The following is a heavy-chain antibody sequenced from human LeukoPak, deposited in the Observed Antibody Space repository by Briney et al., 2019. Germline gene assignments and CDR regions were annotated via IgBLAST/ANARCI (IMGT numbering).Heavy chain of an antibody. CDR2: IHPGGST. Sequence: SETLSLTCAVYGGSLRADFWSWIRQPPGKGLEWIGDIHPGGSTKYNPSLESRVTISVDTSKNQFSLRLTSVTAADTAVFYCARLGSGSYSLGVDFWGQGTLVTVSA. CDR1: GGSLRADF. CDR3: ARLGSGSYSLGVDF. D-gene: IGHD1-26*01. J-gene: IGHJ4*02. V-gene: IGHV4-34*01.